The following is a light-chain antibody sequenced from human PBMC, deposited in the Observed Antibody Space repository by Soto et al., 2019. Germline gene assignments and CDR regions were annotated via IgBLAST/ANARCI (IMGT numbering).Light chain of an antibody. J-gene: IGLJ2*01. CDR3: SSYTSSSTLV. Sequence: QSALTQPASVSGSPGQSITISCTGTSSDIGRYNFVSWYQHHPGKAPKLMIYEVTNRPSGVSNRFSGSKSGNTASLTISGLQAEDEADYYCSSYTSSSTLVFGGGTQLTVL. CDR2: EVT. CDR1: SSDIGRYNF. V-gene: IGLV2-14*01.